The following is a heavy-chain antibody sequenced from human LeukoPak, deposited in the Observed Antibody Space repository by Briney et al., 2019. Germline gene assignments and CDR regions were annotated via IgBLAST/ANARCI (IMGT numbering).Heavy chain of an antibody. Sequence: SETLSLTCAVYGGSFSGYYWSWIRQPPGKGLEWIGEINHSGSTYYNPSLKSRVTISVDTSKNQFSLKLSSVTAADTAVYYCARGRIYYGSGSYAGWFDPWGQGTLVTVSS. CDR3: ARGRIYYGSGSYAGWFDP. V-gene: IGHV4-34*01. J-gene: IGHJ5*02. D-gene: IGHD3-10*01. CDR1: GGSFSGYY. CDR2: INHSGST.